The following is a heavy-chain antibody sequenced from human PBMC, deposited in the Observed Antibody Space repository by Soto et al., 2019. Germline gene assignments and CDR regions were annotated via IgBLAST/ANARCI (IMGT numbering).Heavy chain of an antibody. CDR2: IYYSGST. J-gene: IGHJ5*02. V-gene: IGHV4-31*03. D-gene: IGHD2-15*01. CDR3: VRGGIAGHWFDP. Sequence: PSETLSLTCTVSGGSISSGGYYWSWIRQHPGKGLEWIGYIYYSGSTYYKPSLKSRVTISVDTSRNQLSLYLTSVTAADTAVYYCVRGGIAGHWFDPWGQGILVTVPQ. CDR1: GGSISSGGYY.